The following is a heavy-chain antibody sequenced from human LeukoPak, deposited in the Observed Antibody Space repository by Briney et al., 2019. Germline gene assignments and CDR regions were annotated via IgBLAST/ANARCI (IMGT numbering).Heavy chain of an antibody. CDR3: ARGEQLVRTKYYFDY. V-gene: IGHV1-2*02. D-gene: IGHD2-8*01. Sequence: ASVKVSCKASGYSFTGYYMHWVRQPPGQGLEWMGWINPNSGGANYAQKFQGRVTMTRDTSISTAYMELSRLRSDDTAVYYCARGEQLVRTKYYFDYWGQGTLVTVSS. CDR2: INPNSGGA. CDR1: GYSFTGYY. J-gene: IGHJ4*02.